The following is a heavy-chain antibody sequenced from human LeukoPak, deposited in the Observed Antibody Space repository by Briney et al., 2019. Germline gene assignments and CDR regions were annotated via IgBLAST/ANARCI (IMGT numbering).Heavy chain of an antibody. Sequence: GGSLRLSCAASGFTFSSYAMSWVRQAPGKGLEWVSAISGSGGSTYYADSVKGRFTISRDNSKNTLYLQMNSLRAEDTAVYYCAKDSPSVPAAIGEFPRFDYWGQGTLVTVSS. V-gene: IGHV3-23*01. J-gene: IGHJ4*02. CDR1: GFTFSSYA. D-gene: IGHD2-2*01. CDR2: ISGSGGST. CDR3: AKDSPSVPAAIGEFPRFDY.